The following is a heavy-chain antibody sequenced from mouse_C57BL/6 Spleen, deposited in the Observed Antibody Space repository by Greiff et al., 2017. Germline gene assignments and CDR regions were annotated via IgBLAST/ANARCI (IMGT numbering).Heavy chain of an antibody. J-gene: IGHJ3*01. CDR3: ARGDSSGYEPFAY. D-gene: IGHD3-2*02. V-gene: IGHV1-78*01. CDR1: GYTFTDHT. Sequence: VQVVESDAELVKPGASVKISCKVSGYTFTDHTIHWMKQRPEQGLEWIGYIYPRDGSTKYNEKFKGKATLTADKSSSTADMQLNSLTSEDSAVYFCARGDSSGYEPFAYWGQGTLVTVSA. CDR2: IYPRDGST.